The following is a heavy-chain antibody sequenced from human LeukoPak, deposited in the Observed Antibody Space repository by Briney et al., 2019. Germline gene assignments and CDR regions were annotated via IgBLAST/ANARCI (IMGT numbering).Heavy chain of an antibody. Sequence: GGSLRLSCAASGFTVSNNYMSWVRRAAGKGLEWVSSISSTVINTYNADSVKGRFTISRDNSKNTLYLQMNSLRADDTAIYYCAKGTVRFLEWSQRGYFDYWGQGTLVTVSS. V-gene: IGHV3-23*01. D-gene: IGHD3-3*01. CDR2: ISSTVINT. J-gene: IGHJ4*02. CDR1: GFTVSNNY. CDR3: AKGTVRFLEWSQRGYFDY.